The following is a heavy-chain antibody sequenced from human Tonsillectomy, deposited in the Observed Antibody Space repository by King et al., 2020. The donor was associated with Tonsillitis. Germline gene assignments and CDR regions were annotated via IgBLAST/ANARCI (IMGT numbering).Heavy chain of an antibody. D-gene: IGHD2-2*01. J-gene: IGHJ4*02. CDR1: GYSFTDYF. CDR2: MNPNSGGT. V-gene: IGHV1-2*02. Sequence: LQLVQSGAEVKKPGASVKVSCKASGYSFTDYFMHWVRQAPGQGLEWMGWMNPNSGGTNFAQKFQGRVTMTRDASISTSYMELSRLKSDDTAVYYCAKALDNIVVVSAATLYYWGQGTLVTVSS. CDR3: AKALDNIVVVSAATLYY.